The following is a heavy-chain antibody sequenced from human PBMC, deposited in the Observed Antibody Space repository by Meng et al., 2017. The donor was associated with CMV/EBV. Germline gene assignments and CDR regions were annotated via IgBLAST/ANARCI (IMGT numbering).Heavy chain of an antibody. V-gene: IGHV6-1*01. D-gene: IGHD6-13*01. Sequence: SCAISGDSVSSNSAAWNGIRQSPSRGLEWLGRTYYRSKWYNDYAVSVKSRITINPDTSKNRFSLQLNSVTPEDTAVYYCAREEAAAGRTNYYYYGMDVWGQGTTVTVSS. J-gene: IGHJ6*02. CDR1: GDSVSSNSAA. CDR3: AREEAAAGRTNYYYYGMDV. CDR2: TYYRSKWYN.